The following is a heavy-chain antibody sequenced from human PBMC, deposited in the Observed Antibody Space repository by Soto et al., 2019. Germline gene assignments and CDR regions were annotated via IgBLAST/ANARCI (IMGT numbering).Heavy chain of an antibody. CDR2: IYYSGST. D-gene: IGHD3-10*01. V-gene: IGHV4-31*03. CDR1: GGSISSGGYY. J-gene: IGHJ6*02. Sequence: QVQLQESGPGLVKPSQTLSLTCTVSGGSISSGGYYWSWIRQHPGKGLEWIGYIYYSGSTYYNPSLKGRVTIAIDTAKTHVALKLSSVTAADTAVYYCAREVGDYYGSGRYYGMDVWGQGTTVTVAS. CDR3: AREVGDYYGSGRYYGMDV.